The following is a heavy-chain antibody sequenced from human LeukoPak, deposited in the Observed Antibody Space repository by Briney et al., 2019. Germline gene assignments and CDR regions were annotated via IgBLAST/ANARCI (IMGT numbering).Heavy chain of an antibody. V-gene: IGHV4-38-2*01. CDR2: IYHSGST. CDR1: GYSIRSGYY. CDR3: AMSITMFGVVWHAIDI. D-gene: IGHD3-3*01. Sequence: SETLSLTCAVSGYSIRSGYYWGWIRRPPGKGLEWIGSIYHSGSTYYNPSLKSRVTISVDTSKNQFSLKLSSVTAADTAVYYCAMSITMFGVVWHAIDIWGQGTMVTVSS. J-gene: IGHJ3*02.